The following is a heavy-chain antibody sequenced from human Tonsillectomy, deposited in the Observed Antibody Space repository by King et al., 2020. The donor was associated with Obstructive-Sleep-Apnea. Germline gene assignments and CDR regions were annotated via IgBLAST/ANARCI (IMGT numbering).Heavy chain of an antibody. CDR1: GGSISSGDYY. V-gene: IGHV4-30-4*01. J-gene: IGHJ4*02. CDR2: IYYSGST. CDR3: ARVGRELRWGLGNYFDY. D-gene: IGHD4-23*01. Sequence: VQLQESGPGLVKPSQTLSLTCTVSGGSISSGDYYWSWIRQPPGKGLEWIGYIYYSGSTYYNPSLKSRVTISVDTSKNQFSLKLSSVTAADTAVYYCARVGRELRWGLGNYFDYWGQGTLVTVSS.